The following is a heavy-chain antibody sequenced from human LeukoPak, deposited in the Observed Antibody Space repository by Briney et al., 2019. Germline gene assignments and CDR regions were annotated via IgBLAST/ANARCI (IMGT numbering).Heavy chain of an antibody. CDR2: ISYDGSNK. CDR1: GFTFGSYA. Sequence: GGSLRLSCAASGFTFGSYAMHWVRQAPGKGLEWVAVISYDGSNKYYADTVKGRFTISRDNSKNTLYLQMNSLRAEDTAVYYCAHIVVVVAATNDYWGQGTLVTVSS. D-gene: IGHD2-15*01. CDR3: AHIVVVVAATNDY. V-gene: IGHV3-30-3*01. J-gene: IGHJ4*02.